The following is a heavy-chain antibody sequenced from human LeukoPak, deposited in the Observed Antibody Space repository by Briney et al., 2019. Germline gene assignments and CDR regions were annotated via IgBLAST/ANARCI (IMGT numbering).Heavy chain of an antibody. CDR1: GFTVSSNS. J-gene: IGHJ3*02. CDR2: IYNGGII. Sequence: GSLRLSCTVSGFTVSSNSMSWIRQPAGKGLEWIGRIYNGGIITYNPSLKSRVTMSIDMSNNQFSLRLRFVTAADTAVYYCARGLITMFRGVINLDAFDIWGQGTMVTVSS. CDR3: ARGLITMFRGVINLDAFDI. V-gene: IGHV4-4*07. D-gene: IGHD3-10*01.